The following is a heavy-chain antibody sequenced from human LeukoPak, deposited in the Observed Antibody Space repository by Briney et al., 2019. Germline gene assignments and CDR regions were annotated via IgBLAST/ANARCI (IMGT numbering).Heavy chain of an antibody. V-gene: IGHV1-18*01. CDR2: ISAHNGDT. CDR3: ARDRGGSGRGWFDS. J-gene: IGHJ5*01. Sequence: ASVKVSCKASGYIFSNYGITWVRQAPGQGLEWMGWISAHNGDTNYAQKFQGRVTMTTDTSTSTAYMELRSLRSDDTAVYYCARDRGGSGRGWFDSWGQGTLVTVSS. D-gene: IGHD3-10*01. CDR1: GYIFSNYG.